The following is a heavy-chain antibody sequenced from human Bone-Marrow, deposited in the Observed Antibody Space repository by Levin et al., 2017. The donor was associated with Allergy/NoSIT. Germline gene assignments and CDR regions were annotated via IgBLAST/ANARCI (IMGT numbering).Heavy chain of an antibody. CDR1: GFTLSRFW. D-gene: IGHD7-27*01. V-gene: IGHV3-74*01. Sequence: SCAASGFTLSRFWMHWVRQTPGKGLVWVSRINEDGSVTTYADSVKGRFTISRDTAKNTLYLQMNNLRAEDTAVYFCARDFTGVSDYWGQGILVTVSS. J-gene: IGHJ4*02. CDR2: INEDGSVT. CDR3: ARDFTGVSDY.